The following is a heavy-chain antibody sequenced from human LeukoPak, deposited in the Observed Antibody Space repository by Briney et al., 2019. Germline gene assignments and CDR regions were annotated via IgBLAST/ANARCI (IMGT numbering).Heavy chain of an antibody. CDR3: ARRSAFLNALDI. J-gene: IGHJ3*02. Sequence: SETLSLTCTVSGGSISGYYWSWIRQPPGKGLECIGYIYYSGSTNYNPSLKSRVTISADTSKKQFSLKLSSVTAADTAVYYCARRSAFLNALDIWGQGTMVTVSS. CDR2: IYYSGST. CDR1: GGSISGYY. V-gene: IGHV4-59*01.